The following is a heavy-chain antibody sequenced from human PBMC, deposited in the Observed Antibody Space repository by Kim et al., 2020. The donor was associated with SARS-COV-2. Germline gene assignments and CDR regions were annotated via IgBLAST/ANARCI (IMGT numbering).Heavy chain of an antibody. Sequence: GGSLRLSCAASGFTFSNYAMSWVRQGPGKGLEWVSLISESGYSTYYADSVKGRFTISRDNSKNTLYLQMNSLRAEDTAVYDCAKDEEVSSYGFLGYYMDVWGKGSTVTVTS. V-gene: IGHV3-23*01. CDR1: GFTFSNYA. CDR3: AKDEEVSSYGFLGYYMDV. CDR2: ISESGYST. J-gene: IGHJ6*03. D-gene: IGHD5-18*01.